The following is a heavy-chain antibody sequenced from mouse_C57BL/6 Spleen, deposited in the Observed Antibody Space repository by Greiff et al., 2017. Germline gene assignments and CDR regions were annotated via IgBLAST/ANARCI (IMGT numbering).Heavy chain of an antibody. J-gene: IGHJ1*03. D-gene: IGHD1-1*01. Sequence: QVHVKQPGTELVKPGASVKLSCKASGYTFTSYWMHWVKQRPGQGLEWIGNINPSNGGTNYNEKFKSKATLTVDKSSSTAYMQLSSLTSEDSAVYYCARWGTTVVNGYFDVWGTGTTVTVSS. CDR3: ARWGTTVVNGYFDV. CDR2: INPSNGGT. V-gene: IGHV1-53*01. CDR1: GYTFTSYW.